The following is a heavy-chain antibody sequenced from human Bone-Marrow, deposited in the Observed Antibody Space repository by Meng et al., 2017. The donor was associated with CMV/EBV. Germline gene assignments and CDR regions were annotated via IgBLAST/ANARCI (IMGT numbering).Heavy chain of an antibody. CDR3: ARGNPHRWWLLTRRMSGFAY. CDR2: ISSSTSYI. V-gene: IGHV3-21*01. Sequence: GEPLKNSWAASGFTFSSYSMNWVRQAPGKGLEWVPSISSSTSYIYYADSVKGRFTISRDNSKNTLYLQMNSLRAEDTAVYYCARGNPHRWWLLTRRMSGFAYWGQGTLVPFSS. D-gene: IGHD2-21*02. J-gene: IGHJ4*02. CDR1: GFTFSSYS.